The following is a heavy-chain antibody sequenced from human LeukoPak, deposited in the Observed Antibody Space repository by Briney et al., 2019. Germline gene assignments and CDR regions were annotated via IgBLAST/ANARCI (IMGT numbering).Heavy chain of an antibody. Sequence: PGGSLRLSCEASGFSFSAAWMTWVRQAPGKGLECVATIKNDGSDKYYVDSVKGRFTLSRDNAKNLVYLQMNSLRVEDTAVYYCVNLGYSDGGQGTLVTVSS. CDR2: IKNDGSDK. CDR1: GFSFSAAW. J-gene: IGHJ4*02. D-gene: IGHD5-12*01. CDR3: VNLGYSD. V-gene: IGHV3-7*01.